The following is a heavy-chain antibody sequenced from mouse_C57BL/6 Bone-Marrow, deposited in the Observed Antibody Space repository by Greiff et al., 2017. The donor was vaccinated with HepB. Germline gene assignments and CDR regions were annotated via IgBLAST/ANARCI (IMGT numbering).Heavy chain of an antibody. CDR1: GYSITSGYY. CDR3: AREGEYDYDVEFAY. Sequence: EVHLVESGPGLVKPSQSLSLTCSVTGYSITSGYYWNWIRQFPGNKLEWMGYISYDGSNNYNPSLKNRISITRDTSKNQFFLKLNSVTTEDTATYYCAREGEYDYDVEFAYWGQGTLVTVSA. CDR2: ISYDGSN. D-gene: IGHD2-4*01. J-gene: IGHJ3*01. V-gene: IGHV3-6*01.